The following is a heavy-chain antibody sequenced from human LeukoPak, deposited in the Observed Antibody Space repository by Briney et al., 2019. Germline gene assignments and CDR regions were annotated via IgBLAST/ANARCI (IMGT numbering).Heavy chain of an antibody. V-gene: IGHV4-34*01. CDR3: ASSSGYYRLDN. Sequence: PSETLSLTCAVYGGSISGYYWSWIRQTPGKGLEWIGELNDSGSTNYNPSLKSRVTISVDTSKYQFSLKLSSVTAADTAVYYCASSSGYYRLDNWGQGTLVTVSS. J-gene: IGHJ4*02. CDR1: GGSISGYY. CDR2: LNDSGST. D-gene: IGHD6-19*01.